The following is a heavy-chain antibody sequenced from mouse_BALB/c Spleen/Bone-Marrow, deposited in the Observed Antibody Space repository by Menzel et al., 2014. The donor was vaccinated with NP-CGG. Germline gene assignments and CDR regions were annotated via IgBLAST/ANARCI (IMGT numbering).Heavy chain of an antibody. Sequence: EVQRVESGGGLVKVGESLKLSCAASGFTFSTYYMSWVRHTPEKRLELVAAIYTNDGSTYYPDTVKGRFAISRDNAKNTLYLQMSSLKSEDTALYYCARRAFYALDYWGQGTSVTVSS. CDR1: GFTFSTYY. CDR3: ARRAFYALDY. J-gene: IGHJ4*01. V-gene: IGHV5-6-2*01. CDR2: IYTNDGST.